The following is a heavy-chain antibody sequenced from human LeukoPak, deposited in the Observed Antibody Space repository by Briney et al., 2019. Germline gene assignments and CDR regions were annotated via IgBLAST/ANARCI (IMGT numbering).Heavy chain of an antibody. J-gene: IGHJ4*02. V-gene: IGHV3-48*01. CDR1: GFTFSSYS. CDR2: ISSSSSTI. D-gene: IGHD2-2*01. Sequence: GGSLRLSCAASGFTFSSYSMNWVRQAPGKGLEWVSYISSSSSTIYYADSVKGRFTISRDNAKNSLYLQMNSLRAEDTAVYYCARDKKDIVVVPVPFDYWGQGTLVTVSS. CDR3: ARDKKDIVVVPVPFDY.